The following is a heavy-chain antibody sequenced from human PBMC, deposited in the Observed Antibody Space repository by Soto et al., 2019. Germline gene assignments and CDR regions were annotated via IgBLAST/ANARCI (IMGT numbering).Heavy chain of an antibody. V-gene: IGHV1-18*01. D-gene: IGHD6-13*01. CDR2: ISAYNGNT. CDR3: ARSWGENIAAAEDY. J-gene: IGHJ4*02. Sequence: ASVKVSFKASGYTFTSYGIIWVRQAPGQGLEWMGWISAYNGNTNYAQKLQGRVTMTTDTSTSTAYMELRSLRSDDTAVYYCARSWGENIAAAEDYWGQGTLVTVSS. CDR1: GYTFTSYG.